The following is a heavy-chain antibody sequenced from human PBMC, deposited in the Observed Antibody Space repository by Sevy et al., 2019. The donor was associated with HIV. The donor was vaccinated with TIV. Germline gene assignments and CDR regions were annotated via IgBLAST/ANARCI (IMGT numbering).Heavy chain of an antibody. CDR2: ISSSGAGT. J-gene: IGHJ4*02. D-gene: IGHD3-22*01. V-gene: IGHV3-23*01. CDR1: GFTFSSYA. CDR3: ANNNSGYYYDY. Sequence: GGSLRLSCAASGFTFSSYAMSWVRQAPGKGLEWVSGISSSGAGTYYADSVKGRFTISRDNSKNTLYLQMNSLRAEDTAVYYCANNNSGYYYDYWGQGTLVTFSS.